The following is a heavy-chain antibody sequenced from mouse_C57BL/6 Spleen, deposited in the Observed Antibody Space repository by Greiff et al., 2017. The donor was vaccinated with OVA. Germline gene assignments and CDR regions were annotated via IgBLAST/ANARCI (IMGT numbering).Heavy chain of an antibody. V-gene: IGHV1-61*01. J-gene: IGHJ2*01. D-gene: IGHD3-1*01. Sequence: QVQLQQPGAELVRPGSSVKLSCKASGYTFTSYWMDWVKQRPGQGLEWIGNIYPSDSETHYNQKFKDKATLTVDKSSSTAYMQHSSLTSEDSAVYYCARSGLRVYYFDYWGQGTTLTVSS. CDR3: ARSGLRVYYFDY. CDR1: GYTFTSYW. CDR2: IYPSDSET.